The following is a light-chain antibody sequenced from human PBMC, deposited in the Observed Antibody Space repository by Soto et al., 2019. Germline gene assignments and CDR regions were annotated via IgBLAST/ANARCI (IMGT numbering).Light chain of an antibody. J-gene: IGKJ4*01. Sequence: DIQMTQSPSSVSASVGDRVTIACRAGQSVRSYLNWYQQKPGKAPNLLIYASSTLQSWVPSRFSGGGSGTDFTLTISSLQPEDFATYYCQQSYTSPLTFGGGTKVEI. CDR2: ASS. CDR3: QQSYTSPLT. CDR1: QSVRSY. V-gene: IGKV1-39*01.